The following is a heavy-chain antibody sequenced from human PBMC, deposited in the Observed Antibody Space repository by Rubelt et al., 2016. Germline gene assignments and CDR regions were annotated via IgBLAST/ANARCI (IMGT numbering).Heavy chain of an antibody. Sequence: QVHLQESGSGLVKPSGTLSLTCGVSGGSISSADWWTWVRQSPGKGMEWIGEMYHSEADNYNPSLKSRDSISVDTSKNQFSLKLSAVTAADTAVSYCASDDLSIAVAVPVCDYWGQGTLVTVSA. J-gene: IGHJ4*02. CDR1: GGSISSADW. CDR2: MYHSEAD. D-gene: IGHD6-19*01. V-gene: IGHV4-4*02. CDR3: ASDDLSIAVAVPVCDY.